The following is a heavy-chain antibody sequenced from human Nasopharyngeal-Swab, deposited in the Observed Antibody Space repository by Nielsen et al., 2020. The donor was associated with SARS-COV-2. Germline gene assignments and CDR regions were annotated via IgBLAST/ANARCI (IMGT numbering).Heavy chain of an antibody. D-gene: IGHD2-15*01. V-gene: IGHV1-46*01. Sequence: ASVKVSCEASGYTFTSYYMHWVRQAPGQGLEWMGIINPSGGSTSYAQKFQGRVTMTRDTSTSTVYMELSSLRSEDTAVYYCARSLNIVVVVAAKDYYYYGMDVWGQGTTVTVSS. CDR3: ARSLNIVVVVAAKDYYYYGMDV. J-gene: IGHJ6*02. CDR1: GYTFTSYY. CDR2: INPSGGST.